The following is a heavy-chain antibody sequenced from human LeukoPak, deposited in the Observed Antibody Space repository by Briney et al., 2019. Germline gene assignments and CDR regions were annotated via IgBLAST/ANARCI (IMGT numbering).Heavy chain of an antibody. CDR3: ARQADFSQASFDP. CDR2: IHPGDSDT. CDR1: GDSFTNYW. J-gene: IGHJ5*02. D-gene: IGHD6-13*01. V-gene: IGHV5-51*01. Sequence: GESLKISCKGSGDSFTNYWIGWVRQMPGKGLEWMGIIHPGDSDTRYSPSFQGQVTISADKSISTAYLQWSSLKASDTAMYYCARQADFSQASFDPWGQGTLVTVSS.